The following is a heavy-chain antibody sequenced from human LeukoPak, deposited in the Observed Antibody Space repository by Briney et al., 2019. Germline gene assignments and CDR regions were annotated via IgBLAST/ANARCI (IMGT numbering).Heavy chain of an antibody. V-gene: IGHV4-34*01. J-gene: IGHJ4*02. CDR2: INHSGST. CDR3: ARGVRITMVRGVIIKGTYFDY. D-gene: IGHD3-10*01. CDR1: GGSFSGYY. Sequence: SETLSLTCAVYGGSFSGYYWSWIRQPPGKGLEWIGEINHSGSTNYNPSLKSRVTISVDTSKNQFSLKLSSVTAADTAVYYCARGVRITMVRGVIIKGTYFDYWGQGTLVTVSS.